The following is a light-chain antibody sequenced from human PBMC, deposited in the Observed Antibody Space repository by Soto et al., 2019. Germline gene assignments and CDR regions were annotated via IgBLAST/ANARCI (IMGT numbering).Light chain of an antibody. V-gene: IGKV3-11*01. CDR1: QSVGSS. Sequence: EIVLTQSPATLSLSPGERATLSCRASQSVGSSLAWYQQKPGQAPRLLIYDASNRATGIPARFSGSGSGTDFTLTISSLEPEDFTVYYCLQYGSSPSYTFGQGTKLEIK. J-gene: IGKJ2*01. CDR3: LQYGSSPSYT. CDR2: DAS.